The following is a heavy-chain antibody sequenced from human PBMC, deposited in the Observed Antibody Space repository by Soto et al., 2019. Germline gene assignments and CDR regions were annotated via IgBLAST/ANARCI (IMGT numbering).Heavy chain of an antibody. J-gene: IGHJ5*01. CDR1: GGSFSGSY. Sequence: SETLSLTCAVYGGSFSGSYWNWIRQPPGKGLEWIGEINHNTNTIYNPSLTSRVTISVDTSKNHFSLKLTSVTAADTAVYFCARGERLFRCSFDSWGQGTLVTAPQ. CDR3: ARGERLFRCSFDS. D-gene: IGHD2-15*01. CDR2: INHNTNT. V-gene: IGHV4-34*01.